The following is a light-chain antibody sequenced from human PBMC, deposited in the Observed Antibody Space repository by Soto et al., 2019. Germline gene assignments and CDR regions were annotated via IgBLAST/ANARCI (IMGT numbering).Light chain of an antibody. CDR1: QSVSSY. V-gene: IGKV3-11*01. CDR3: QQRSNWPPYT. J-gene: IGKJ2*01. Sequence: ELVLTQSPATLSLSPGERATLSCRASQSVSSYLAWYQQNPGQAPRLLIYDASNRATGIPARFSGSGSGTDFTLTISSLEPEDFAVYYCQQRSNWPPYTFGQGTKLEIK. CDR2: DAS.